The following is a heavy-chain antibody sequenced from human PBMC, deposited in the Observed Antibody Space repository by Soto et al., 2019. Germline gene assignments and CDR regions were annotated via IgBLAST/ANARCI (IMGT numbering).Heavy chain of an antibody. D-gene: IGHD5-12*01. J-gene: IGHJ6*02. CDR3: ARVGIYSDYYYGMDV. Sequence: SETLSLTCTVSGGSISSYYWSWIRQPPGKGLEWIGYIYYSGSTNYNPSPKSRVTISVDTSKNQFSLKLSSVTAADTAVYYCARVGIYSDYYYGMDVWGQGTTVTVSS. CDR1: GGSISSYY. V-gene: IGHV4-59*01. CDR2: IYYSGST.